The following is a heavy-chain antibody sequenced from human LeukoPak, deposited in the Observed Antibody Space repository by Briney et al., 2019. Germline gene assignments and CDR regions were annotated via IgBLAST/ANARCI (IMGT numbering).Heavy chain of an antibody. Sequence: GASVKVSCKASGYTFTSYYMHWVRQAPGQGLEWMGGFDPEDGETIYAQKFQGRVTMTEDTSTDTAYMELSSLRSEDTAVYYCAPDRITMVRGGFDPWGQGTLVTVSS. J-gene: IGHJ5*02. CDR1: GYTFTSYY. CDR3: APDRITMVRGGFDP. CDR2: FDPEDGET. D-gene: IGHD3-10*01. V-gene: IGHV1-24*01.